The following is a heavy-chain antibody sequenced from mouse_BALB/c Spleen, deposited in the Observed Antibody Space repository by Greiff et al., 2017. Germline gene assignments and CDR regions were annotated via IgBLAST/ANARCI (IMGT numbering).Heavy chain of an antibody. CDR2: IRNKANGYTT. V-gene: IGHV7-3*02. CDR3: ARDSLISTVVASAAFDY. CDR1: GFTFTGYY. J-gene: IGHJ2*01. D-gene: IGHD1-1*01. Sequence: EVKVEESGGGLVQPGGSLRLSCATSGFTFTGYYMSWVRQPPGKALEWLGFIRNKANGYTTEYSASVKGRFTISRDNSQSILYLQMNTLRAKDKATYYCARDSLISTVVASAAFDYWGQGTTLTVSS.